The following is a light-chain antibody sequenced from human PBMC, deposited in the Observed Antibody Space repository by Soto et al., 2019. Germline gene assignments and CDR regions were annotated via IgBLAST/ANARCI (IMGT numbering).Light chain of an antibody. J-gene: IGKJ1*01. CDR1: QGLLHSDGNTY. CDR3: MQATHLPWT. Sequence: DVVMTQPPLSSPVTLGQPASISCRSSQGLLHSDGNTYLSWLHQRPGQPPRLLIYKISMRFSVVPDRVSGSGAGTDFTLKISRVEAEDVGIYFCMQATHLPWTFGQGTRVEIK. V-gene: IGKV2-24*01. CDR2: KIS.